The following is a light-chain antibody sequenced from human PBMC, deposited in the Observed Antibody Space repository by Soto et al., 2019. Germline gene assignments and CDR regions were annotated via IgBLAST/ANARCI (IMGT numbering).Light chain of an antibody. V-gene: IGLV2-8*01. J-gene: IGLJ1*01. CDR3: SSYAGSNNYV. CDR2: AVN. Sequence: VLTQPPSASGPPGQSVTISCTGTSSDVGGYQYVSWYQQYPGKAPKLMIYAVNKRPSGVPDRFSGSRSGNTASLTVSGLQAEDEADYYCSSYAGSNNYVFGTGTKVTVL. CDR1: SSDVGGYQY.